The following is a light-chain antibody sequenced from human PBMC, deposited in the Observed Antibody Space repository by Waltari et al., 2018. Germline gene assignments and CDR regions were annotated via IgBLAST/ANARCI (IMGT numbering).Light chain of an antibody. V-gene: IGKV3-20*01. CDR3: QKYGTLPAT. CDR1: QSVSRT. Sequence: EIVLTQSPGTLSLSPGERATLYCRASQSVSRTLAWYQQKHGQAPRLLIYDASIRATGIPDRFSGSGSGTDFSLTISRLEPEDFAVYYCQKYGTLPATFGQGTKVEI. CDR2: DAS. J-gene: IGKJ1*01.